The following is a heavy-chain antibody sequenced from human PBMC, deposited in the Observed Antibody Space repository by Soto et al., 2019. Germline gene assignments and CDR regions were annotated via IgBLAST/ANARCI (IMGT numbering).Heavy chain of an antibody. CDR1: GYTFTSYY. CDR2: INPSGGST. V-gene: IGHV1-46*03. J-gene: IGHJ3*02. Sequence: ASVKVSCKASGYTFTSYYMHWVRQAPGQGLEWMGIINPSGGSTSYAQKFQGRVTMTRDTSTSTVYMELSSLRSEDTAVYYFARETARDYDYTWAPPGDIWGQGTMVTVSS. CDR3: ARETARDYDYTWAPPGDI. D-gene: IGHD3-16*01.